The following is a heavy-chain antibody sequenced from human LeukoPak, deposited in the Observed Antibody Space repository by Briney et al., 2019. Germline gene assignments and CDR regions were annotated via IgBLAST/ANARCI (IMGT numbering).Heavy chain of an antibody. D-gene: IGHD7-27*01. CDR2: TYYRSKWYS. Sequence: SQTLSLTCALSGDSVSTNSATWNWIRQSPSRGLEWLGRTYYRSKWYSDYAVSVKSRITINPDTSKNQFSLQLNSVTPEDTAVYYCARDQGLGRYAFDIWGQGTMVTVSS. J-gene: IGHJ3*02. V-gene: IGHV6-1*01. CDR3: ARDQGLGRYAFDI. CDR1: GDSVSTNSAT.